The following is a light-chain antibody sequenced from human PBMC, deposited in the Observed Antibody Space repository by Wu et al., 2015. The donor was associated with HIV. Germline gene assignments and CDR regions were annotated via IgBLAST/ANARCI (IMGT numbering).Light chain of an antibody. CDR1: QSVSGT. J-gene: IGKJ4*01. V-gene: IGKV3-11*01. CDR3: QQHSGWPHA. Sequence: EILLTQSPATLSFSPGESATLSCRANQSVSGTLAWYQQKPGQAPRLLIYDASNRATGIPDRFSGAGSVTDFTLTISSLEPEDSAIYYCQQHSGWPHAFGGGTKVEIK. CDR2: DAS.